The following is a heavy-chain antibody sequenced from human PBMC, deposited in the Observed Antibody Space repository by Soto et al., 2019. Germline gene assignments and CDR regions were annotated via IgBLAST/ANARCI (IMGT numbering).Heavy chain of an antibody. J-gene: IGHJ6*02. CDR3: AREDIAAADYYYYGMDV. D-gene: IGHD6-13*01. CDR2: IIPIVGTA. Sequence: QVQLVQSGAEVKKPGSSVKVSCKASGGTFSSYAISWVRQAPGQGLEWMGGIIPIVGTANYAQKFQGRVTITADESTSTADMELSSLRAEDTAVYYCAREDIAAADYYYYGMDVWGQGTTVTGSS. CDR1: GGTFSSYA. V-gene: IGHV1-69*01.